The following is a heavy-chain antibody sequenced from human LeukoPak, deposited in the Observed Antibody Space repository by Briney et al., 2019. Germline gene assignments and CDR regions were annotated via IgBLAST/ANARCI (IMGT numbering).Heavy chain of an antibody. CDR2: TNLHGTTV. Sequence: GGTLRISCAVSGLIVSNCWMHSIRQAPGKGLVWVARTNLHGTTVDYADSVKGRFTISRDNAKNTLFLQMNSLRAEDTAVYYCASGYTYVRLGDHWGQGTLVTVSS. CDR1: GLIVSNCW. CDR3: ASGYTYVRLGDH. J-gene: IGHJ4*02. V-gene: IGHV3-74*01. D-gene: IGHD5-18*01.